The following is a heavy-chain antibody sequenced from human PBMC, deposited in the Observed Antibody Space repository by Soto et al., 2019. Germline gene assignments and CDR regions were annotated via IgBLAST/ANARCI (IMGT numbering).Heavy chain of an antibody. CDR3: AKLYYDILTAFDGMDV. CDR2: ISYDGSNK. Sequence: QVQLVESGGGVVQPGRSLRLSCAASGFTFSSYGMHWVRQAPGKGLEWVAVISYDGSNKYYADSVKGRFTISRDNSKNTLYLQTNSLRAEDTAVYYCAKLYYDILTAFDGMDVWGQGTTVTVSS. CDR1: GFTFSSYG. D-gene: IGHD3-9*01. V-gene: IGHV3-30*18. J-gene: IGHJ6*02.